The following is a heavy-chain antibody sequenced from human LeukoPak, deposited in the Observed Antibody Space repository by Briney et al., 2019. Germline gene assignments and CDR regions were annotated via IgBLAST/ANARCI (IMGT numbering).Heavy chain of an antibody. J-gene: IGHJ4*02. CDR3: ARGLVVVAATPGY. CDR1: GYTFTSYY. D-gene: IGHD2-15*01. Sequence: ASVKVSCKASGYTFTSYYMHWVRQATGQGLEWIGWMNPNSGNTGYAQKFQGRVTMTRNTSISTAYMELSSLRSEDTAVYYCARGLVVVAATPGYWGQGTLVTVSS. V-gene: IGHV1-8*02. CDR2: MNPNSGNT.